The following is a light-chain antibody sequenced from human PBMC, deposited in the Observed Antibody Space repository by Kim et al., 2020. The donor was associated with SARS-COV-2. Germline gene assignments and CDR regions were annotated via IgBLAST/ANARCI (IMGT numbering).Light chain of an antibody. Sequence: SYELTQPPSVSVFPGQTASITCSGDKLGEKYTSWYQQRPGQAPILIIYQDKKRPSGNPERFSGSNSGDTATLTISGTQAMDEADYYCQAWDSNTEVFGGGTKVTVL. J-gene: IGLJ3*02. CDR3: QAWDSNTEV. V-gene: IGLV3-1*01. CDR2: QDK. CDR1: KLGEKY.